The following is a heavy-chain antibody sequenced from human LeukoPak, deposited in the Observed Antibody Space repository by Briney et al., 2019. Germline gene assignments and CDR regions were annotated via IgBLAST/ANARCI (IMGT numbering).Heavy chain of an antibody. CDR2: INPSGGST. CDR1: GYTFTSYY. V-gene: IGHV1-46*01. Sequence: GASVKVSCKASGYTFTSYYMHWVRQAPGQGLEWMGIINPSGGSTSYAQKFQGRVTMTRDMSTSTVYMELSSLRSEDTAVYYCARAPPGTAMVTLWWFDPWGQGTLVTVSS. D-gene: IGHD5-18*01. CDR3: ARAPPGTAMVTLWWFDP. J-gene: IGHJ5*02.